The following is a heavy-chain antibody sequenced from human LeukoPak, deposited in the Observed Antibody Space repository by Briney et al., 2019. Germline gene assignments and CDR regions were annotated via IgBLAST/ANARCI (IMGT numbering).Heavy chain of an antibody. Sequence: QSGGSLRLSCAGSGFTFCSLWMSWVRQAPGKGRVWMANIKQGGSEKDYVDSVKGRFTISRDNAKKSLYLQMNRLRAEETAVYYCTRDLGYSYEGYFDYWGQGTLVTVSS. V-gene: IGHV3-7*01. CDR1: GFTFCSLW. D-gene: IGHD5-18*01. J-gene: IGHJ4*02. CDR3: TRDLGYSYEGYFDY. CDR2: IKQGGSEK.